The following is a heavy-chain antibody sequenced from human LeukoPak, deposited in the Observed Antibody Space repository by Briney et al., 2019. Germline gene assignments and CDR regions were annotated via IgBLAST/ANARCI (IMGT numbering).Heavy chain of an antibody. D-gene: IGHD5-24*01. CDR1: GGSISSSSYY. V-gene: IGHV4-39*07. J-gene: IGHJ4*02. Sequence: SETLSLTCTVSGGSISSSSYYWGWIRQPPGKGLEWIGSIYYSGSTYYNPSLKSRVTISVDTSKNQFSLKLSSVTAADTAVYYCARGTRDGYSFFDYWGQGTLVTVSS. CDR2: IYYSGST. CDR3: ARGTRDGYSFFDY.